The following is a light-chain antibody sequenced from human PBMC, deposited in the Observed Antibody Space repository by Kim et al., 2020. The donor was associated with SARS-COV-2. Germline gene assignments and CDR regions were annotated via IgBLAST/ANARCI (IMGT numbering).Light chain of an antibody. Sequence: GPAVTSSCTGTSSDVGAYKLVSWYQQHPGRAPKFMIHDVSQRPSGVSNRFSGSKSGNTASLTISGLQAEDEADYYCTSYTRSDTWVFGGGTKVTVL. CDR2: DVS. J-gene: IGLJ3*02. V-gene: IGLV2-14*03. CDR3: TSYTRSDTWV. CDR1: SSDVGAYKL.